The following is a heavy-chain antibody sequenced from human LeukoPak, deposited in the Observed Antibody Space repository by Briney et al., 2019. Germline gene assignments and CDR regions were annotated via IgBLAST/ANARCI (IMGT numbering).Heavy chain of an antibody. J-gene: IGHJ6*02. CDR3: AREFGSSSFYYYYGMHV. Sequence: GGSLRLSCAASGFTFSSYGMHWVRQAPGKGLEWVAVISYDGSNKYYADSVKGRFTISRDNAKNSLYLQMNSLRAEDAAVYYCAREFGSSSFYYYYGMHVWGQGTTVTVSS. V-gene: IGHV3-30*03. CDR1: GFTFSSYG. CDR2: ISYDGSNK. D-gene: IGHD6-6*01.